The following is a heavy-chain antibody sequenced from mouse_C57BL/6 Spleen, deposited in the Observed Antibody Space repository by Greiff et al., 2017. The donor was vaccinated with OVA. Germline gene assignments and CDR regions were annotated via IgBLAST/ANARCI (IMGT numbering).Heavy chain of an antibody. CDR3: ASLDSSGSFDY. Sequence: QVQLQQPGAELVMPGASVKLSCKASGYTFTSYWMHWVKQRPGQGLEWIGEIDPSDSYTIYNQKFKGKSTLTVDKSSSTAYMQLSSLTSEDSAVYYCASLDSSGSFDYWGQGTTLTVSS. CDR1: GYTFTSYW. D-gene: IGHD3-2*02. CDR2: IDPSDSYT. V-gene: IGHV1-69*01. J-gene: IGHJ2*01.